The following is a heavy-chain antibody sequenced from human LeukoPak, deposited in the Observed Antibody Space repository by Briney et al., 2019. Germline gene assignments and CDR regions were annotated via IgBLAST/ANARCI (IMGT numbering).Heavy chain of an antibody. Sequence: PSETLSLTCTVSGGSISSSSYYWGWIRQPPGKGLEWIGSIYYSGSTYYNPSLKSRVTISVDTSKNQFSLKLSSVTAADTAVYYCARDRIGYCSSTSCYDFIFGYYYYGMDVWGQGTTVTVSS. J-gene: IGHJ6*02. V-gene: IGHV4-39*07. D-gene: IGHD2-2*01. CDR2: IYYSGST. CDR1: GGSISSSSYY. CDR3: ARDRIGYCSSTSCYDFIFGYYYYGMDV.